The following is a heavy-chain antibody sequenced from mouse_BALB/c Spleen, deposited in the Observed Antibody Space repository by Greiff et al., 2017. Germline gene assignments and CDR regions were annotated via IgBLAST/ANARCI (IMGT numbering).Heavy chain of an antibody. J-gene: IGHJ4*01. CDR3: ARELDYYGSSYVVFYAMDY. D-gene: IGHD1-1*01. CDR2: ISSGSSTI. Sequence: EVQLVESGGGLVQPGGSRKLSCAASGFTFSSFGMHWVRQAPEKGLEWVAYISSGSSTIYYADTVKGRFNISRDTPKNTLFLQMTSLRSEDTAMYYCARELDYYGSSYVVFYAMDYWGQGTSVTVSS. CDR1: GFTFSSFG. V-gene: IGHV5-17*02.